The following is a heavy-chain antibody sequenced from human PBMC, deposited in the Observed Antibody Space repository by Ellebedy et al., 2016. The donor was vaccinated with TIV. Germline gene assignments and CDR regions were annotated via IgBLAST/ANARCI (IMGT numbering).Heavy chain of an antibody. Sequence: AASVKVSCKTSGYTFTGYYIHWVRQAPGQGLEWVGWINPNSGDTNYAQKLRGRVTVTGDTSIRTAYMELSRRVSDETAVYYCVRDLTNYGSSSYWGQGTPVTVSS. D-gene: IGHD3-22*01. CDR1: GYTFTGYY. CDR3: VRDLTNYGSSSY. J-gene: IGHJ4*02. V-gene: IGHV1-2*02. CDR2: INPNSGDT.